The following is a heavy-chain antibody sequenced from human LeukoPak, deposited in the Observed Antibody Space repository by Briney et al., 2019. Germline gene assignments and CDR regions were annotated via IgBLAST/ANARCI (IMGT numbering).Heavy chain of an antibody. D-gene: IGHD3-10*01. J-gene: IGHJ4*02. CDR2: ISGSGGST. Sequence: GGSLRLSCAASGFTFSSYAMSWVRQAPGKGLGWVSAISGSGGSTYYADSVKGRFTISRDNSKNTLYLQMNSLRAEDTAVYYCAKDEAGYYGSGTFDYWGQGTLVTVSS. CDR1: GFTFSSYA. V-gene: IGHV3-23*01. CDR3: AKDEAGYYGSGTFDY.